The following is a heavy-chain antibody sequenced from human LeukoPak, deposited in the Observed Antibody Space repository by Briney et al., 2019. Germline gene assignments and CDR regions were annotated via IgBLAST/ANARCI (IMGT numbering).Heavy chain of an antibody. CDR2: ISAYNGNT. Sequence: GSVKVSCKASGYTFTSYGISWVRQAPGQGLEWMGWISAYNGNTNYAQKLQGRVTMTTDTSTSTAYMELRSLRSDDTAVYYCARDQTSDDYYGSSGYYENWFDPWGQGTLVTVSS. D-gene: IGHD3-22*01. CDR3: ARDQTSDDYYGSSGYYENWFDP. CDR1: GYTFTSYG. V-gene: IGHV1-18*01. J-gene: IGHJ5*02.